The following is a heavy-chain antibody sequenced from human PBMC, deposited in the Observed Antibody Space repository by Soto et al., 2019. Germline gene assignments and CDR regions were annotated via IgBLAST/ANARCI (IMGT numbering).Heavy chain of an antibody. V-gene: IGHV3-23*01. D-gene: IGHD3-10*01. J-gene: IGHJ4*02. Sequence: PGGSLRLSCAASGLTLSNHATTWVRQAPGKGLDWVSTVSEYGDVTYYADSVRGRFTISRDNSKNTLYLQLNNLRVEDTAVYYCVPGSSGTRGEDSWGPGVVVTVSS. CDR1: GLTLSNHA. CDR2: VSEYGDVT. CDR3: VPGSSGTRGEDS.